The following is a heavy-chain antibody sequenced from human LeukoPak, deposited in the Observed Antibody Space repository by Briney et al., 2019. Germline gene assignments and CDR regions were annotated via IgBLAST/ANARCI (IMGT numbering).Heavy chain of an antibody. Sequence: HAGRSLRLSCAASGFTFSSYAMHWVRQAPGKGLEWVAVISYDGSNKYYADSVKGRFTISRDNSKNTLYLQMNSLRAEDTAVYYCARAGLSYYDSSGYYSAYWGQGTLVTVSS. CDR2: ISYDGSNK. CDR1: GFTFSSYA. CDR3: ARAGLSYYDSSGYYSAY. D-gene: IGHD3-22*01. J-gene: IGHJ4*02. V-gene: IGHV3-30-3*01.